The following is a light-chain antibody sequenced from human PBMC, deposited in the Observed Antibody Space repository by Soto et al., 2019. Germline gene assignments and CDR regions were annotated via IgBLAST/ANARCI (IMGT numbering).Light chain of an antibody. V-gene: IGKV1-8*01. Sequence: AIRMTQYPSSLSASTGDRVTITCRSSQGISSYLAWYQQKPGKAPKLLIYAASTLQSGVPSRFSGSGSGTDFTLTVSCLQSEDFATYYCQQYYSYPFTFGPGTKVDIK. CDR2: AAS. CDR3: QQYYSYPFT. J-gene: IGKJ3*01. CDR1: QGISSY.